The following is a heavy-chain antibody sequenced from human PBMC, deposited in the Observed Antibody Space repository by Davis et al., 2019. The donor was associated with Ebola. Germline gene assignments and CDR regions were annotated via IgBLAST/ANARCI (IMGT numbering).Heavy chain of an antibody. CDR3: ARRGIVVVTAKDAFDI. J-gene: IGHJ3*02. Sequence: GESLKISCRGFEYTFTKYWIGWVRQMPGKGLEWMGITYPDDSDTRYSPSFQGQVTISADKSISAAYLQWSSLKASDTAMYYCARRGIVVVTAKDAFDIWGQGTMVTVSS. V-gene: IGHV5-51*01. D-gene: IGHD2-21*02. CDR1: EYTFTKYW. CDR2: TYPDDSDT.